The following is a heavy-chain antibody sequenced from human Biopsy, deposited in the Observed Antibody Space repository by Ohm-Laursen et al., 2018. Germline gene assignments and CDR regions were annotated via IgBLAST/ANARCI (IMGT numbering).Heavy chain of an antibody. Sequence: TLSLTCSVYGGTYSGYYWSWIRPPPGQGLEWIGEVHHDGIANYNPSLKSRVTISGEMSKKQFSLKLSGVTAADTAVYYCARFIVPSLHCSNGVCPIRWFDPWGQGTLGTGFS. CDR2: VHHDGIA. J-gene: IGHJ5*02. CDR3: ARFIVPSLHCSNGVCPIRWFDP. V-gene: IGHV4-34*01. D-gene: IGHD2-2*01. CDR1: GGTYSGYY.